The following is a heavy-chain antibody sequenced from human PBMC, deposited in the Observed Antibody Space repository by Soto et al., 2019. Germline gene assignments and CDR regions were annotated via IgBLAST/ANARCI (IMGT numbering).Heavy chain of an antibody. J-gene: IGHJ4*02. CDR1: GFTFSSYS. CDR2: ISSSSSYI. CDR3: ARESEDLTSNFDY. V-gene: IGHV3-21*01. Sequence: GGSLRLSCAASGFTFSSYSMNWVRQAPGKGLEWVSSISSSSSYIYYADSVKGRFTISRDNAKNSLYLQMNSLRAEDAAVYYCARESEDLTSNFDYWGQGTLVTVSS.